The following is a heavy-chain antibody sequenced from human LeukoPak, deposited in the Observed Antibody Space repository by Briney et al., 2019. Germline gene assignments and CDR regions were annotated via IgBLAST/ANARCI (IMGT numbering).Heavy chain of an antibody. CDR2: INWNGDST. V-gene: IGHV3-20*04. Sequence: SGGSLRLSCAASGFTFEEYGMSWVRQAPGKGLEWVAGINWNGDSTGYADSVKGRLTISRYNAKNSLFLQMNSLRAEDTAFYYCARRHCASTSCFGFDYWGRGTLVTVSS. D-gene: IGHD2-2*01. CDR3: ARRHCASTSCFGFDY. CDR1: GFTFEEYG. J-gene: IGHJ4*02.